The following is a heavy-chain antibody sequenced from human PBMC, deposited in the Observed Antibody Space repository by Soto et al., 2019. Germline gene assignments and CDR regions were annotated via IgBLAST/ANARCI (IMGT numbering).Heavy chain of an antibody. Sequence: GSLRLSCAASGFTFSNAWMSWVRQAPGKGLEWVGRIKSKTDGGTTDYAAPVKGRFTISRDDSKNTLYLQMNSLKTEDTAVYYCTTASSSAIDAFDIWGQGTMVTVSS. V-gene: IGHV3-15*01. J-gene: IGHJ3*02. CDR3: TTASSSAIDAFDI. CDR1: GFTFSNAW. D-gene: IGHD6-6*01. CDR2: IKSKTDGGTT.